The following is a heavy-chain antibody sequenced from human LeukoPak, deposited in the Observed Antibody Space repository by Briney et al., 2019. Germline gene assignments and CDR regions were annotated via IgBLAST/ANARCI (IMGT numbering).Heavy chain of an antibody. J-gene: IGHJ2*01. CDR3: ARSIAARRLDFDL. Sequence: SETLSLTCTVSGGSISSYYWSWIRQPPGKGLEWIGYIYYSGSTYYNPSLKSRVTISVDTSKNQFSLKLSSVTAADTAVYYCARSIAARRLDFDLWGRGTLVTVSS. V-gene: IGHV4-59*12. CDR2: IYYSGST. CDR1: GGSISSYY. D-gene: IGHD6-6*01.